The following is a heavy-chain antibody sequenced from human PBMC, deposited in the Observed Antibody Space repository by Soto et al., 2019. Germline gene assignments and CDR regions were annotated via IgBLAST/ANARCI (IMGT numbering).Heavy chain of an antibody. Sequence: QVQLVESGGGVVQPGRSLRLSCAASGFTFSSYGMHWVRQAPGKGLEWVAGIWYDGSNKYYADSVKGRFTISRDNSKNTMYLQMNSLRAEDTDVYYCARDRNVMDVWGQGTPVTVSS. CDR1: GFTFSSYG. V-gene: IGHV3-33*01. J-gene: IGHJ6*02. CDR2: IWYDGSNK. CDR3: ARDRNVMDV.